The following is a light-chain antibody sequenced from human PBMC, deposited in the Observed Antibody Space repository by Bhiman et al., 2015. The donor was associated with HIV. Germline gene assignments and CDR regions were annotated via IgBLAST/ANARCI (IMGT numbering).Light chain of an antibody. V-gene: IGLV3-9*01. Sequence: SYELTQPLSVSVALGQTARITCGGNNIGSKNVHWYQQKPGQAPVLVIYRDSIRPSGIPERFSGSNSGNTATLTISRAQAGDEADYYCQVWDSSTRVVFGGGTKLTVL. CDR2: RDS. CDR1: NIGSKN. J-gene: IGLJ2*01. CDR3: QVWDSSTRVV.